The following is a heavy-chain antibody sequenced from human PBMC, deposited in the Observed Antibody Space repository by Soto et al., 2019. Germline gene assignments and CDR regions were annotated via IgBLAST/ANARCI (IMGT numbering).Heavy chain of an antibody. J-gene: IGHJ4*02. D-gene: IGHD3-9*01. CDR1: GGSISSSSYY. CDR3: ARLVYDILTGYPRLDY. Sequence: PSETLSLTCTVSGGSISSSSYYWGWIRQPPGKGLEWIGSIYYSGSTYYNPSLKSRVTISVDTSKNQFSLKLSSVTAADTAVYYCARLVYDILTGYPRLDYWGQGTLVTVSS. CDR2: IYYSGST. V-gene: IGHV4-39*01.